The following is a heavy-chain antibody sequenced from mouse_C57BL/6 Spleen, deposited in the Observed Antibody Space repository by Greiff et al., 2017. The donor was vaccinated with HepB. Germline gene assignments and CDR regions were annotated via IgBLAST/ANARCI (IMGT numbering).Heavy chain of an antibody. CDR2: IYPGSGST. Sequence: QVQLKQPGAELVKPGASVKMSCKASGYTFTSYWITWVKQRPGQGLEWIGDIYPGSGSTNYNEKFKSKATLTVDTSSSTAYMQLSSLTSEDSAVYYCARGYSSIYYYAMDYWGQGTSVTVSS. CDR3: ARGYSSIYYYAMDY. V-gene: IGHV1-55*01. D-gene: IGHD1-1*01. CDR1: GYTFTSYW. J-gene: IGHJ4*01.